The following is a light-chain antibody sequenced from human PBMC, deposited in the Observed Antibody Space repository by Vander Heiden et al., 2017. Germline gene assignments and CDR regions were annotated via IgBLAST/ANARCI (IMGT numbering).Light chain of an antibody. V-gene: IGKV3-20*01. CDR2: HAS. Sequence: EIVLTQSPGTLSLSPGERATLSCRASQSVTNTYLAWFQQKPGQAPRLLIYHASTRATGIPNRFSGSGSGTDFTLTISRLEPEDFAVYYCQQYGDPPLYTFGQGTKLEIK. CDR1: QSVTNTY. CDR3: QQYGDPPLYT. J-gene: IGKJ2*01.